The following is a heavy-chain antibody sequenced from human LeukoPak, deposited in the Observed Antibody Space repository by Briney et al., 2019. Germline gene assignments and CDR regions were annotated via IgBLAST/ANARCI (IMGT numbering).Heavy chain of an antibody. CDR3: ARAGVTVTTLFDY. CDR2: ISSSSSYI. D-gene: IGHD4-17*01. CDR1: GFTFSSYS. V-gene: IGHV3-21*01. Sequence: GGSLRLSCAASGFTFSSYSMNWVRQAPGKGLEWVSSISSSSSYIYYADSVKGRFTISRDNAKNSLCLQMNSLRAEDTAVYYCARAGVTVTTLFDYWGQGTLVTVSS. J-gene: IGHJ4*02.